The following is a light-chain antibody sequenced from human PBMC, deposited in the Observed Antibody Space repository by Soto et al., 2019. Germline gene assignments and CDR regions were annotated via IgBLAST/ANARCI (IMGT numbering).Light chain of an antibody. V-gene: IGKV4-1*01. J-gene: IGKJ4*01. Sequence: IVMTHSPDSLAMSLGKRATIQXXSSKXVLKNSNNKDYLGWYQVKPGQPPKXXLDGASSRASGGPDRFSGSGSGKDFTLTSSSLQAEDVAVYLCQQYYSVTLTFGGGTNVEIK. CDR2: GAS. CDR3: QQYYSVTLT. CDR1: KXVLKNSNNKDY.